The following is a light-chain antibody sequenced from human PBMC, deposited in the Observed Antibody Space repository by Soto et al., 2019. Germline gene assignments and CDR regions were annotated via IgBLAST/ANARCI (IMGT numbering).Light chain of an antibody. CDR3: QQLRSYPST. J-gene: IGKJ4*01. CDR2: AAS. V-gene: IGKV1-9*01. Sequence: IQLTQSPSSLSASVGDRVTITCRASQDISSSLGWYQQKPGKAPKLLIYAASILQSGVPSRFSGSGFGTDFTITISSLQAEDFASYFCQQLRSYPSTFGGGTKVEIK. CDR1: QDISSS.